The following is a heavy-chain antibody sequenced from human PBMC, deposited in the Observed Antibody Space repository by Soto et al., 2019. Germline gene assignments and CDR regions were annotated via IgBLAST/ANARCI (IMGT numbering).Heavy chain of an antibody. CDR1: SDSISSSNW. V-gene: IGHV4-4*02. J-gene: IGHJ6*03. D-gene: IGHD3-10*01. CDR3: ARALGYGSGRHNYYYYYMDV. Sequence: QVQLQASGPGLVKPSGTLSLTCAVSSDSISSSNWWSWVRQPPGKGLEWIGEIFHSGSTNYNPSLKSRVTISVDKSKNQISLKLSSVTAADTAVYYCARALGYGSGRHNYYYYYMDVWGKGTTVTVSS. CDR2: IFHSGST.